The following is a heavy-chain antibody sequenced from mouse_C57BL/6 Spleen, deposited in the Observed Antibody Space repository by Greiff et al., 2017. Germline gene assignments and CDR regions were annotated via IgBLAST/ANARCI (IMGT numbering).Heavy chain of an antibody. J-gene: IGHJ3*01. CDR3: ARGWDPWFAY. CDR1: GYTFTSYW. D-gene: IGHD4-1*01. CDR2: IDPSDSYT. Sequence: VQLQQPGAELVMPGASVKLSCKASGYTFTSYWMHWVKQRPGQGLEWIGEIDPSDSYTNYNQKFKGKSTLTVDKSSSTAYMQLSSLTSEDSAVYYCARGWDPWFAYWGQGTLVTVSA. V-gene: IGHV1-69*01.